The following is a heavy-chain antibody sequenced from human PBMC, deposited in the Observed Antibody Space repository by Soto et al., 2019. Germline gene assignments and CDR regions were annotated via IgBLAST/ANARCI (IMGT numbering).Heavy chain of an antibody. CDR1: GGSFSGYY. J-gene: IGHJ6*02. CDR2: INHSGST. V-gene: IGHV4-34*01. CDR3: ARGRTVTTYGWRYGMDV. D-gene: IGHD4-17*01. Sequence: QVQLQQWGAGLLKPSETLSLTCAVYGGSFSGYYWSWIRQPPGKGLEWIGEINHSGSTNYNPSLKSRVTISADTSQNPFSRKLSSVTAADTAVYYCARGRTVTTYGWRYGMDVWGQGTTVTVSS.